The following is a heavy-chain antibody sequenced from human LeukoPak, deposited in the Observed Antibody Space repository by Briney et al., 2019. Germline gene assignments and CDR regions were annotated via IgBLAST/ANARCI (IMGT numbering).Heavy chain of an antibody. CDR3: ARDHDPNYFDY. V-gene: IGHV4-30-4*01. J-gene: IGHJ4*02. CDR1: GGSISSGDYY. Sequence: SETLSLTCTVSGGSISSGDYYWSWIRQPPGKGLEWIGYIYYSGSTYYNPSLKSRVTISVDTSKNQFSLKLNSVTAADTAVYYCARDHDPNYFDYWGQGTLVTVSS. CDR2: IYYSGST. D-gene: IGHD3-16*01.